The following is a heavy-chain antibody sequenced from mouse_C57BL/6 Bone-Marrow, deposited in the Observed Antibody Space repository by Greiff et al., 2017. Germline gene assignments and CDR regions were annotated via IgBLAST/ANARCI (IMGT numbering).Heavy chain of an antibody. D-gene: IGHD2-12*01. CDR3: TRSLICYVTSY. CDR1: GFNFTDYY. CDR2: IDPEDGDT. J-gene: IGHJ2*01. V-gene: IGHV14-2*01. Sequence: VQLQQSGAELVKPGASVKLSCTASGFNFTDYYIHWVKQRPEQGLEWIGRIDPEDGDTKYAPKFQDKATITADTSTTTAYLQLSSLTSEDTAVYCCTRSLICYVTSYWGQGTTLTVSA.